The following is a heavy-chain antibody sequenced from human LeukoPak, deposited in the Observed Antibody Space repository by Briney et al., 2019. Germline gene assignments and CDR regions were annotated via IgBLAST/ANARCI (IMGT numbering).Heavy chain of an antibody. J-gene: IGHJ4*02. CDR2: IYYSGST. Sequence: SETLSLTCTVSGGSISSGDYYWSWIRQPPGKGLEWIGYIYYSGSTYYNPSLKSRVTISVDTSKNQFSLKLSFVTAADTAVYYCARSDIAGYFDFWGQGTLVTVSS. V-gene: IGHV4-30-4*01. D-gene: IGHD5-12*01. CDR3: ARSDIAGYFDF. CDR1: GGSISSGDYY.